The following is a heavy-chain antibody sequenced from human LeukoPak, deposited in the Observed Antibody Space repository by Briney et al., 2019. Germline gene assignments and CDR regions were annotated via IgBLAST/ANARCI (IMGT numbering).Heavy chain of an antibody. D-gene: IGHD5-12*01. CDR2: IIPIFGTA. Sequence: GASVKVSXKASGGTFSSYAISWVRQAPGQGLEWMGGIIPIFGTANYAQKFQGRVTITTDESTSTAYMELSSLRSEDTAVYYCARGRGQWLPPGYMDVWGKGTTVTVSS. J-gene: IGHJ6*03. CDR1: GGTFSSYA. V-gene: IGHV1-69*05. CDR3: ARGRGQWLPPGYMDV.